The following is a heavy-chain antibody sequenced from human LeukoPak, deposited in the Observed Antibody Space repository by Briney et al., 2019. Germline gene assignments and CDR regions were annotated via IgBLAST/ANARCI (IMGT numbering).Heavy chain of an antibody. CDR3: ARDKDWDLDY. D-gene: IGHD3-9*01. CDR2: ISNYSGKT. Sequence: ASVKVSCKASGYSFTTYGISWLRQAPGRGLEWMGWISNYSGKTNYAQSIQGRVTMTTDPSTSTVYMELRSLRSDDAAMYYCARDKDWDLDYWGQGTLVTVSS. CDR1: GYSFTTYG. J-gene: IGHJ4*02. V-gene: IGHV1-18*01.